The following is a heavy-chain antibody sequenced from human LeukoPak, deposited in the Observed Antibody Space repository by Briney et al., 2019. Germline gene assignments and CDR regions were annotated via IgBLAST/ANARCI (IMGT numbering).Heavy chain of an antibody. V-gene: IGHV3-21*01. J-gene: IGHJ4*02. CDR1: GFTFSSYS. D-gene: IGHD3-22*01. CDR3: AREPPRYYYDSSGYSDY. CDR2: ISSSSSYI. Sequence: GGSLRLSCAASGFTFSSYSMNWVREAPGKGLEWGSSISSSSSYIYYDDSVKGRFTISRDNANNSLYLQMNSLRAEDTAVYYCAREPPRYYYDSSGYSDYWGQGTLVTVSS.